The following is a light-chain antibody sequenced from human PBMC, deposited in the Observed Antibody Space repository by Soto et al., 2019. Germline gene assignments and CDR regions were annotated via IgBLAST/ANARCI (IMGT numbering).Light chain of an antibody. CDR1: SSDVGNYDL. Sequence: QSVLTQPASVSGSPGQSITISCTGTSSDVGNYDLVSWYQQHPGEGPKLLIYEVTERPSGVSIRFSGSKSDYTASLTISGLQAEDEADYYCSSYAGRGVGVFGGGTKVTVL. V-gene: IGLV2-23*02. J-gene: IGLJ2*01. CDR3: SSYAGRGVGV. CDR2: EVT.